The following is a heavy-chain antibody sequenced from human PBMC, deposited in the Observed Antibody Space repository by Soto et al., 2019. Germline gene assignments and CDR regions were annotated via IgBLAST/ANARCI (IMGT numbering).Heavy chain of an antibody. D-gene: IGHD2-15*01. CDR3: AKGARDRLYYFDY. CDR2: LNSHDGLT. V-gene: IGHV3-21*01. J-gene: IGHJ4*02. Sequence: EVQVVESGGGLVKPGGSLRLSCAASGFTFNTYDMNWVRQAPGKGLEWVSSLNSHDGLTHYADSVKGRFAISRDNAKNSLYLQMNSLRVEDTAVYYCAKGARDRLYYFDYWGQGTLVTVSS. CDR1: GFTFNTYD.